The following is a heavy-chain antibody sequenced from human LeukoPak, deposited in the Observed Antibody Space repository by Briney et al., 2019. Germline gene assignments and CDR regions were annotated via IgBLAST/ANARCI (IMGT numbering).Heavy chain of an antibody. J-gene: IGHJ6*03. CDR2: IKSKADGGTT. V-gene: IGHV3-15*01. D-gene: IGHD1-7*01. Sequence: GGSLRLSCAASGFTFSNAWMSWVRQAPGKGLEWVGHIKSKADGGTTDYAAPVKGRFTISRDDSKNMLFLQMNSLKTEDTALYYCTTNYTDNYYYMDVWGIGTTVTVS. CDR1: GFTFSNAW. CDR3: TTNYTDNYYYMDV.